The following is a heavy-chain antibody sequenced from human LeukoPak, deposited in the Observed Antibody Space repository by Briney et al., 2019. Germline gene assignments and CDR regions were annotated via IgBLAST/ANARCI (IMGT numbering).Heavy chain of an antibody. CDR2: IVVGSGNT. CDR1: EYSFTTYY. CDR3: AAVFPQGY. Sequence: GASVKVSCKASEYSFTTYYLHWVRQAPGQRLEWIGWIVVGSGNTNYAQKFQERVTITRDMSTSTAYMELSSLRSEDTAVYYCAAVFPQGYWGQGTLVTVSS. J-gene: IGHJ4*02. V-gene: IGHV1-58*01. D-gene: IGHD3-3*01.